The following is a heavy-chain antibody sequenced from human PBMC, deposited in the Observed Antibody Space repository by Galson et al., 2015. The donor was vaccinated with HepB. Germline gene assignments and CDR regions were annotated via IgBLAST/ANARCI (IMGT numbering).Heavy chain of an antibody. J-gene: IGHJ4*02. CDR3: AKDLSSDWSRTNGFAH. Sequence: SLRLSCAASGFIFSSSGMDWLRQAPGEGLEWVSFISATSDGTYYADSVKGRFTISRDNPKNTLHLQMNSLRAEDTAVYYCAKDLSSDWSRTNGFAHWGQGILVTVSS. D-gene: IGHD6-19*01. CDR1: GFIFSSSG. CDR2: ISATSDGT. V-gene: IGHV3-23*01.